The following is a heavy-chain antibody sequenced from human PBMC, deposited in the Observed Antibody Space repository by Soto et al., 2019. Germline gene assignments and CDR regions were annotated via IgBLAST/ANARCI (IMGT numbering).Heavy chain of an antibody. V-gene: IGHV1-8*01. Sequence: ASVKVSCKASGYTFTNYDINWVRQATGQGLEWMGWMNPNNGHTGYAQKFQGRVTMTRNTSISTAYMELTSLRSGDTAIYYCASRYLVHCCTNGLFAAYDYWGQGTLVTVSS. CDR3: ASRYLVHCCTNGLFAAYDY. CDR1: GYTFTNYD. CDR2: MNPNNGHT. J-gene: IGHJ4*02. D-gene: IGHD2-8*01.